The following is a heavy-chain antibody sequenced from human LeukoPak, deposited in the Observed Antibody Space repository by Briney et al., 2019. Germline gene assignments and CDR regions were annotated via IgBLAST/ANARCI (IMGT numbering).Heavy chain of an antibody. CDR2: INEEGTET. D-gene: IGHD1-26*01. Sequence: GESLRLSCAASGFKFSNYWMTWVRQAPGKGLEWVASINEEGTETYYVDSVKGRFTISRDNAKNSLSLQMNSLGAEDTAVYYCARAEWQLPAEIDYWGQGTLVTVSS. CDR1: GFKFSNYW. CDR3: ARAEWQLPAEIDY. V-gene: IGHV3-7*01. J-gene: IGHJ4*02.